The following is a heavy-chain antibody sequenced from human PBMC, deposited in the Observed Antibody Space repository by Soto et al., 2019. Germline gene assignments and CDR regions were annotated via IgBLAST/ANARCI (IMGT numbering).Heavy chain of an antibody. CDR1: GYTFIDYY. V-gene: IGHV1-2*02. CDR2: INPNSGAS. D-gene: IGHD5-12*01. CDR3: ARWRYAVATHDS. Sequence: QVQLVQSGADVKKPGASVKVSCRTSGYTFIDYYVHWVRQAPGQGLEWVGWINPNSGASKYAENFQGRVTMTRNRSTSTDYLELTGLRSDDTAVYYCARWRYAVATHDSWSQGTLVTVSS. J-gene: IGHJ4*02.